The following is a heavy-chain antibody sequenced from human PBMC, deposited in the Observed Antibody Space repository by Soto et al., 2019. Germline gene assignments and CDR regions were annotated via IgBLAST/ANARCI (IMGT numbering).Heavy chain of an antibody. D-gene: IGHD3-16*01. J-gene: IGHJ3*02. Sequence: GGSLRLSCAASGFTFSSYWMSWVRQAPGKGLEWVANIKQDGSEKYYVDSVKGRFTISRDNAKNSLYLQMNSLRAEDTAVYYCAREGGFRPPDAFDIWGQGTMVTVSS. CDR2: IKQDGSEK. V-gene: IGHV3-7*01. CDR1: GFTFSSYW. CDR3: AREGGFRPPDAFDI.